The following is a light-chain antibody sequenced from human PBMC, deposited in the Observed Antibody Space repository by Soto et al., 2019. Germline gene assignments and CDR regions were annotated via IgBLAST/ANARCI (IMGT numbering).Light chain of an antibody. J-gene: IGKJ2*01. CDR2: AVS. Sequence: DIQMTQSPSSLSASVGDRVTITCRASQSISNYLNWYQQKPGKAPNLLIYAVSSLRSGVPSRFSGSGYGTAFTLTISSLQPEDFATYYCQQSYSTARTFGQGTKLEIK. V-gene: IGKV1-39*01. CDR1: QSISNY. CDR3: QQSYSTART.